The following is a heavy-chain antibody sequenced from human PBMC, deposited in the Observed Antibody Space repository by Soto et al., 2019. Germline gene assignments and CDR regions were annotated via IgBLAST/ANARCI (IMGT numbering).Heavy chain of an antibody. D-gene: IGHD6-13*01. CDR3: ARGAGFPEAGQAYYHMDV. CDR2: IYHSGST. CDR1: SGSISSSNW. V-gene: IGHV4-4*02. Sequence: QVQLQESGPGLVKPSGTLSLTCAVSSGSISSSNWWSWVRQPPGKWLEWIGEIYHSGSTNYNPSLKSRVTISVDKSKTQFALKLSSVTAADTAVYYCARGAGFPEAGQAYYHMDVWGKGTTVTVSS. J-gene: IGHJ6*03.